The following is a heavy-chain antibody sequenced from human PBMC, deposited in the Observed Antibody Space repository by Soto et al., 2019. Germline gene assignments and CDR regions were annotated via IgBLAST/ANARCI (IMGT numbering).Heavy chain of an antibody. CDR1: GCTFSSYA. CDR3: AKHAIRITIFGVVPNYFDY. V-gene: IGHV3-23*01. D-gene: IGHD3-3*01. Sequence: TVGSLRLSCAASGCTFSSYAMIWVLQAPGKGLEWVSAISGSGGSTYYADSVKGRFTISRDNSKNTLHLQMNSLRAEDTAVYYCAKHAIRITIFGVVPNYFDYWGQGTLVTVSS. J-gene: IGHJ4*02. CDR2: ISGSGGST.